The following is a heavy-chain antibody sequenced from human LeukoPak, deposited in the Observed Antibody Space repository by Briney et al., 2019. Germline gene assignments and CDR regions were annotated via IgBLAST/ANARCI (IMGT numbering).Heavy chain of an antibody. Sequence: GGSLRLSCAVSGFTFSSYAMSWVRQAPGKGLEWVSAISGSGGSTYYADSVKGRFTISRDNSKNTLYLQMNSLRAEDTAVYYCAKDARITMIVVVITPGPYFDYWGQGTLVTVSS. V-gene: IGHV3-23*01. J-gene: IGHJ4*02. CDR1: GFTFSSYA. D-gene: IGHD3-22*01. CDR2: ISGSGGST. CDR3: AKDARITMIVVVITPGPYFDY.